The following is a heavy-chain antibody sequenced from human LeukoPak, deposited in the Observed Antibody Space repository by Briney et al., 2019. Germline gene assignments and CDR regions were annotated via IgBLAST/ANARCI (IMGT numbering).Heavy chain of an antibody. Sequence: KSSETLSLTCTVSGGSISSYYWSWIRQPPGKALEWIGYIYYRGSPNYNPSLKSRVTISIDTSKNQFSLRLSSVTAADTAVYYCARDGGDEILDYWGQGTLVTVSS. D-gene: IGHD4-17*01. J-gene: IGHJ4*02. V-gene: IGHV4-59*01. CDR1: GGSISSYY. CDR3: ARDGGDEILDY. CDR2: IYYRGSP.